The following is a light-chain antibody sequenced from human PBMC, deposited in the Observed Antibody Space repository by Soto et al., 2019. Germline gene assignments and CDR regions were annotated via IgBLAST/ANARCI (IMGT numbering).Light chain of an antibody. CDR2: EVS. J-gene: IGLJ2*01. CDR3: SSYAGSNSPVV. Sequence: QSVLTQPPSASGSPGQSVTISCTGTSSDVGGYNYASWYQLHPGKAPKLMIYEVSKRPSGVPDRFSGSKSGNTASLTVSGLQAEDEADYYCSSYAGSNSPVVFGGGTQLTVL. V-gene: IGLV2-8*01. CDR1: SSDVGGYNY.